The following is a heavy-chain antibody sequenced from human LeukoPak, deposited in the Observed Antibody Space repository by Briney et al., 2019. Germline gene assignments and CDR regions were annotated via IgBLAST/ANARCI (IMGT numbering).Heavy chain of an antibody. J-gene: IGHJ4*02. CDR2: ISTYNGNT. CDR1: GYTFTTFG. V-gene: IGHV1-18*01. CDR3: ARVGSDCSDGNCY. D-gene: IGHD2-15*01. Sequence: ASVKISCKASGYTFTTFGITWVRQAPGQGLEWMGWISTYNGNTNYAQNLQGRVTMTTDTPTNTAYMELRSLTSDDTAVYYCARVGSDCSDGNCYWGQGTLVTVSS.